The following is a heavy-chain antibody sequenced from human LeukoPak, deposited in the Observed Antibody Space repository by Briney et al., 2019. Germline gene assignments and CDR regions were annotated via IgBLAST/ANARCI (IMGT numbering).Heavy chain of an antibody. CDR3: ANNRYYYGSGSPRGLFDY. CDR2: ISGSGGST. V-gene: IGHV3-23*01. Sequence: GGSLRLSCAASGFTFSSYAMSWVRQAPGKGLEWVSAISGSGGSTYYADSVKGRFTISRDNSKNTLYLQMNSLRAEDTAVYYCANNRYYYGSGSPRGLFDYWGQGTLVTVSS. J-gene: IGHJ4*02. CDR1: GFTFSSYA. D-gene: IGHD3-10*01.